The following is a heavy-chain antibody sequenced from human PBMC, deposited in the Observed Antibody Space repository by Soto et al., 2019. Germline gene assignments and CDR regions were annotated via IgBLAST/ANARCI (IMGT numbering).Heavy chain of an antibody. J-gene: IGHJ4*02. Sequence: QVQLVQGAEVKKPGASVKVSCKASGYTFTSYGISWVRQAPGQGLEWMGWISAYNGNTNYAQKLQGRVTMTTDTSTCTAYMELRSLRSLDTAVYHCARNSPVGLFDYWGQGTLVTVSS. V-gene: IGHV1-18*01. D-gene: IGHD1-26*01. CDR1: GYTFTSYG. CDR2: ISAYNGNT. CDR3: ARNSPVGLFDY.